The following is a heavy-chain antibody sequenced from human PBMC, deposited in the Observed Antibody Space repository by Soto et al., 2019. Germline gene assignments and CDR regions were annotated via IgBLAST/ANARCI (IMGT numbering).Heavy chain of an antibody. CDR1: GFTFSSYS. CDR2: ISSSSITI. V-gene: IGHV3-48*02. D-gene: IGHD6-13*01. CDR3: ASPGYSSSWEYFQQ. J-gene: IGHJ1*01. Sequence: PGGSLRLSCAASGFTFSSYSMNWVRQAPGKGLEWVSYISSSSITIYYADSVKGRFTISRDNAKNSLYLQMNSLRDEDTAVYYCASPGYSSSWEYFQQWGQGSLVTV.